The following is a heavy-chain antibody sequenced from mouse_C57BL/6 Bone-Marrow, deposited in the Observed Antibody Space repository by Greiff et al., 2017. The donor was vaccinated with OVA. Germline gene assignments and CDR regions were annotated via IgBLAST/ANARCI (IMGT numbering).Heavy chain of an antibody. Sequence: QVQLKESGAELVRPGASVKLSCKASGYTFTDYYINWVKQRPGQGLEWIARIYPGSGNTYYNEKFKGKATLTAEKSSSTAYMQLSSLTSEDSSVYYCERGEDAYDEATCFGCRGQGTLVTVSA. D-gene: IGHD2-2*01. V-gene: IGHV1-76*01. CDR2: IYPGSGNT. J-gene: IGHJ3*01. CDR3: ERGEDAYDEATCFGC. CDR1: GYTFTDYY.